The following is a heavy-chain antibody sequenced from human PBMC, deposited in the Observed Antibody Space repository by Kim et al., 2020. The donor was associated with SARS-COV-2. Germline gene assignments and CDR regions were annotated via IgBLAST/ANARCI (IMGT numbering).Heavy chain of an antibody. CDR3: AREVCRGSSS. D-gene: IGHD6-13*01. Sequence: STNHNPSLKRRVNKSVDKSKNQFSLKLSSVTAADTAVYYCAREVCRGSSSWGQGTLVTVSS. CDR2: ST. V-gene: IGHV4-34*01. J-gene: IGHJ4*02.